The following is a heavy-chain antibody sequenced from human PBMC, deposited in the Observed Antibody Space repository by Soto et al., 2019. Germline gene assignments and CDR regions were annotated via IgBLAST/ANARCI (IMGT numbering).Heavy chain of an antibody. CDR3: ARHLFGSWKGSPYSYDMDV. CDR2: MTYSAMT. Sequence: QVQLQESGPGLVKPSETLSLTCSVPGGSIRSHNWSWIRQPPGKGLEWIGCMTYSAMTEYNPSLKRRVAISADTSNNQGCLKLSSVTAADTAVYYCARHLFGSWKGSPYSYDMDVWGKGTAVTVSS. CDR1: GGSIRSHN. D-gene: IGHD1-1*01. V-gene: IGHV4-59*08. J-gene: IGHJ6*03.